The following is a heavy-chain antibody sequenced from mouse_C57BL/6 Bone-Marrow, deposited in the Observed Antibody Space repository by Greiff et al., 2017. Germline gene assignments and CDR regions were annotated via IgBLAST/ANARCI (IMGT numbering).Heavy chain of an antibody. J-gene: IGHJ3*01. D-gene: IGHD1-1*01. CDR2: ISSGGGNT. V-gene: IGHV5-6*01. Sequence: EVQLVESGGDLVKPGGSLKLSCAASGFTFSSYGMSWVRQTPDKRLEWVATISSGGGNTYYPDSVKGRFTISRNNAKNTLYLQMSSLRSEDTALYYCASLYYYGSSYPPWFAYWGQGTLVTVSA. CDR1: GFTFSSYG. CDR3: ASLYYYGSSYPPWFAY.